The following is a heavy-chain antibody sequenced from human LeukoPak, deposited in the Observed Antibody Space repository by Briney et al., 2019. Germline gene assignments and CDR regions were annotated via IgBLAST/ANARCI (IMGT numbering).Heavy chain of an antibody. J-gene: IGHJ5*02. Sequence: SVKVSCKASGGTFSSYAISWVRQAPGQGLEWMGGIIPIFGTANYAQKFQGRVTITADKSTSTAYMELSSLRSEDTAVYHCARHLNYYGSGSPVNWFDPWGQGTLVTASS. CDR1: GGTFSSYA. D-gene: IGHD3-10*01. CDR3: ARHLNYYGSGSPVNWFDP. CDR2: IIPIFGTA. V-gene: IGHV1-69*06.